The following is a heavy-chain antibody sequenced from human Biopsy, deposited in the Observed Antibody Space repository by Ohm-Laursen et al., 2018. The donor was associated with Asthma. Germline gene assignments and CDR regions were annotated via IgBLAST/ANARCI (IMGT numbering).Heavy chain of an antibody. CDR2: ISPVFGST. J-gene: IGHJ6*02. CDR3: ASPSSSREILYYYYNMDI. Sequence: SSVKVSCNASGDSFGNYAISWVRQAPGLGLEWMGGISPVFGSTNIAQKFQGRVTISADIFTKTAYLEVSSLRSDDTAVYYCASPSSSREILYYYYNMDIRGQGTTVTV. D-gene: IGHD6-13*01. CDR1: GDSFGNYA. V-gene: IGHV1-69*06.